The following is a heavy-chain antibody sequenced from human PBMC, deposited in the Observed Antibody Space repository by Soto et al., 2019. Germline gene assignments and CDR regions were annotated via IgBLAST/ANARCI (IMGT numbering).Heavy chain of an antibody. D-gene: IGHD3-22*01. CDR1: GFTFSSYG. Sequence: GGSLRLCCAASGFTFSSYGMHWVRQAPGKGLEWVAVIWYDGSDKYYADSVKGRFTISRDNSKNTLYLQMNSLRAEDTAVYYCAKIESRFFYDSTGYYPFDYWGQGTLVTVSS. CDR2: IWYDGSDK. J-gene: IGHJ4*02. CDR3: AKIESRFFYDSTGYYPFDY. V-gene: IGHV3-33*06.